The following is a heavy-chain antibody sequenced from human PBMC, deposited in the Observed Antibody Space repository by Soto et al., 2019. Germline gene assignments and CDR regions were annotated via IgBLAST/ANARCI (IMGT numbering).Heavy chain of an antibody. CDR3: ARVGYDILTGYSDGVGYNWFDP. V-gene: IGHV4-31*03. CDR1: GGSISSGGYY. D-gene: IGHD3-9*01. J-gene: IGHJ5*02. Sequence: QVQLQESGPGLVKPSQTLSLTCTVSGGSISSGGYYWSWIRQHPGKGLEWIGYIYYSGSTYYNPSLKSRVTISVDTSKNQFSLKLSSVTAADTAVYYCARVGYDILTGYSDGVGYNWFDPWGQGTLVTVSS. CDR2: IYYSGST.